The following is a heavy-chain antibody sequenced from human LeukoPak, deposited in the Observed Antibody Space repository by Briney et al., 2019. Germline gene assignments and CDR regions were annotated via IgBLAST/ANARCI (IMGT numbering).Heavy chain of an antibody. V-gene: IGHV1-18*01. CDR2: ISAYNGNT. J-gene: IGHJ5*02. D-gene: IGHD2-15*01. Sequence: EASVKVSCKASGYTFTSYGISWVRQAPGQGLEWMGWISAYNGNTNYAQKLQGRVTMTTDTSTSTAYMELRSLRSDDTAVYYCARDRYCSGGSCYSNWFDPWGQGTLVTVSS. CDR3: ARDRYCSGGSCYSNWFDP. CDR1: GYTFTSYG.